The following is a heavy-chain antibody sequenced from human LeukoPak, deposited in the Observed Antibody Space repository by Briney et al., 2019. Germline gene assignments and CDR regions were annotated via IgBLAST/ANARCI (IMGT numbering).Heavy chain of an antibody. D-gene: IGHD6-13*01. V-gene: IGHV3-64*01. J-gene: IGHJ4*02. Sequence: GGSLRLSCAASGFTFSSYAMHWVRQAPGKGLEYVSAISSNGGSTYYANSVKGRFTISRDNSKNTLYLQMGSLRAEDMAVYYCARANIYSPHVCDYWGQGTLVTVSS. CDR3: ARANIYSPHVCDY. CDR2: ISSNGGST. CDR1: GFTFSSYA.